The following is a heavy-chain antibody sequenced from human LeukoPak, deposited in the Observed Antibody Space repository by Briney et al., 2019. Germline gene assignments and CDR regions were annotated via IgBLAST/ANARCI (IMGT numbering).Heavy chain of an antibody. CDR3: ARVAVWNYYYMDV. J-gene: IGHJ6*03. CDR2: IYHSGST. V-gene: IGHV4-59*12. CDR1: GGSISSYY. D-gene: IGHD3-16*01. Sequence: PSETLSLTCTVSGGSISSYYWSWIRQPPGKGLEWIGYIYHSGSTYYNPSLKSRVTISVDRSKNQFSLKLSSVTAADTAVYYCARVAVWNYYYMDVWGKGTTVTVSS.